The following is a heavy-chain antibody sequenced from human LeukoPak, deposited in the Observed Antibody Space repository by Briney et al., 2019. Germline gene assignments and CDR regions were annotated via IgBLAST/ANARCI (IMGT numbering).Heavy chain of an antibody. J-gene: IGHJ4*02. CDR3: ARKGSSGYYAGFDY. CDR1: GFTFSSYS. Sequence: GGSLRLSCAASGFTFSSYSMNWVRQAPGKGLEWVSSISSSSYIYYADSVKGRFTISRDNAKNSLYLQMNSLRAEDTAVYYCARKGSSGYYAGFDYWGQGTLVTVSS. V-gene: IGHV3-21*01. CDR2: ISSSSYI. D-gene: IGHD3-22*01.